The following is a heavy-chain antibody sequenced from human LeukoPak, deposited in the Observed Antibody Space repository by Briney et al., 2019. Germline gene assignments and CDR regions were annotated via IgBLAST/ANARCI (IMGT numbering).Heavy chain of an antibody. CDR2: IYTSVST. CDR1: GGSISSYD. D-gene: IGHD3-10*01. V-gene: IGHV4-4*07. CDR3: ARELIIYGSGSWPHYYYYYGMDV. Sequence: SETLSLTCTVSGGSISSYDWSWIRQPAGKGLEWIGRIYTSVSTNYNPSLKSRVTMSVDTSKNQFSLKLSSVTAADTAVYYCARELIIYGSGSWPHYYYYYGMDVWGQGTTVTVSS. J-gene: IGHJ6*02.